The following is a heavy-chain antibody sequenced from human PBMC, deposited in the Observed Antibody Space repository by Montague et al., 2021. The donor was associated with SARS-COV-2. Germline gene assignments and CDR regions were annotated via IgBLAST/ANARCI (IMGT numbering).Heavy chain of an antibody. CDR1: GGSISSGSYY. Sequence: TLSLTCSVSGGSISSGSYYWSWIRQPAGKGLEWIGRIYTSGGANYNPSLNSRVTISVDTSKNQFSLNLTSVTAADTAVYYSARAALPGRKNWFDPWGQGTLVTVSS. J-gene: IGHJ5*02. D-gene: IGHD2-2*01. CDR2: IYTSGGA. V-gene: IGHV4-61*02. CDR3: ARAALPGRKNWFDP.